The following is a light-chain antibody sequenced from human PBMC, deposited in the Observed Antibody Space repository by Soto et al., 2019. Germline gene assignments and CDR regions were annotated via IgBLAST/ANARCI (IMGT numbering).Light chain of an antibody. Sequence: SYELTQPPSVSVAPGKTATITCGGNNIRSKNVHWYQLKPGQAPILVIHYDSDRPSGIPERFSGSNSGNTATLTISRVEAGDEADYFCQVWDSGSYVFGSGTKVTVL. CDR3: QVWDSGSYV. J-gene: IGLJ1*01. CDR2: YDS. CDR1: NIRSKN. V-gene: IGLV3-21*04.